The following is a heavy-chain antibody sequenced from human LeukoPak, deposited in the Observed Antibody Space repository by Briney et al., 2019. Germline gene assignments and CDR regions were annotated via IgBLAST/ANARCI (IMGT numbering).Heavy chain of an antibody. V-gene: IGHV3-23*01. CDR2: ITGTGGTT. Sequence: GGSLRLSCAASGFTFKSYVMNWVRQSPGKGLEWVSAITGTGGTTYYADSVKGRFAISRDNSKNTLYLQMNSLRAEDTAVYYCAKGLGWEWLAYYYYYGMDVWGQGTTVTVSS. J-gene: IGHJ6*02. D-gene: IGHD6-19*01. CDR3: AKGLGWEWLAYYYYYGMDV. CDR1: GFTFKSYV.